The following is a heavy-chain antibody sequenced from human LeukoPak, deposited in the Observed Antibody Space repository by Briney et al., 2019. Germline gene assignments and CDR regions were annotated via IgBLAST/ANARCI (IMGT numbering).Heavy chain of an antibody. CDR2: IYHTGSA. Sequence: TETLSLTCSVSGYSFTSGHYWGWIRQPPGKGLEWIANIYHTGSAHYNPSLKSRVTISVDTSKNQFSLKLSSVTAADTAVYYCARYCTSTTCILRGFDYWGQGTLVTVSS. CDR1: GYSFTSGHY. D-gene: IGHD2-2*01. V-gene: IGHV4-38-2*01. CDR3: ARYCTSTTCILRGFDY. J-gene: IGHJ4*02.